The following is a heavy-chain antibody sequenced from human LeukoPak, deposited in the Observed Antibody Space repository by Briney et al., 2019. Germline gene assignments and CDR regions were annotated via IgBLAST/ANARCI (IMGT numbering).Heavy chain of an antibody. CDR1: GYTFTGYY. D-gene: IGHD6-6*01. CDR3: ARDPSIAARPLNWFDP. J-gene: IGHJ5*02. Sequence: ASVKVSCKASGYTFTGYYMHWVRQAPGQGLEWMGWINPNSGGTNYAQKFQGRVTMTRDTSISTAYMELSRLRSDDTAVHYCARDPSIAARPLNWFDPWGQGTLVTVSS. CDR2: INPNSGGT. V-gene: IGHV1-2*02.